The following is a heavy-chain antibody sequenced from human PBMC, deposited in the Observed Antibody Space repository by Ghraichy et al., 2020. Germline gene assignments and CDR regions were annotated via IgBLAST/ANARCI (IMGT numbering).Heavy chain of an antibody. CDR2: IYPGDSDT. V-gene: IGHV5-51*01. CDR3: ARSDSSGRLGDVFFDY. D-gene: IGHD3-22*01. Sequence: GESLNISCKGSGYSFTSYWIGWVRQMPGKGLEWMGIIYPGDSDTRYSPSFQGQVTISADKSISTAYLQWSSLKASDTAMYYCARSDSSGRLGDVFFDYWGQGTLVTVSS. J-gene: IGHJ4*02. CDR1: GYSFTSYW.